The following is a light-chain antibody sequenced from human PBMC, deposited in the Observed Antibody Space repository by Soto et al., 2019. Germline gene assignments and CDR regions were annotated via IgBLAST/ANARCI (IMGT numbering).Light chain of an antibody. J-gene: IGKJ1*01. V-gene: IGKV1-5*03. CDR1: ESVGRW. CDR3: QQYTTLVT. Sequence: DIQLTQSPSTLSASVGDRVTITCRASESVGRWLAWYQQRPGKAPKALIYNASNLESGVPSRFSGSGSGTEFTHTNTSLQPGNIATYYCQQYTTLVTFGQGTMVEMK. CDR2: NAS.